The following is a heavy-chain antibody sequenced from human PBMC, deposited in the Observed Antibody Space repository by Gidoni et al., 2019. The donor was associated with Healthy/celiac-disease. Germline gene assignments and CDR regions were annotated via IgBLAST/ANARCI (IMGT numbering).Heavy chain of an antibody. J-gene: IGHJ5*02. V-gene: IGHV1-8*01. D-gene: IGHD3-22*01. CDR1: GYTFTSYD. Sequence: QVQLVQSGAEVKKPGASVKVSCKASGYTFTSYDINWVRQATGQGLEWMGWMNPNSGNTGYAQKFQGRVTMTRNTSISTAYMELSSLRSEDTAVYYCARRYDSSGYYTFNWFDPWGQGTLVTVSS. CDR3: ARRYDSSGYYTFNWFDP. CDR2: MNPNSGNT.